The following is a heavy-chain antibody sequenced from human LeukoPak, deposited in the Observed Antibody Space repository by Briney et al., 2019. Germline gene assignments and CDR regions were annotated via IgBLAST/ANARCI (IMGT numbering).Heavy chain of an antibody. CDR1: GGTFSSYA. Sequence: ASVKVSCKASGGTFSSYAISWVRQAPGQGLEWMGRIIPILGIANYAQKFQGRVTITADKSTSTAYMELSSLRSEDTAVYYCARDRKNYDILTGYYFDYWGQGTLVTVSS. CDR3: ARDRKNYDILTGYYFDY. D-gene: IGHD3-9*01. CDR2: IIPILGIA. J-gene: IGHJ4*02. V-gene: IGHV1-69*04.